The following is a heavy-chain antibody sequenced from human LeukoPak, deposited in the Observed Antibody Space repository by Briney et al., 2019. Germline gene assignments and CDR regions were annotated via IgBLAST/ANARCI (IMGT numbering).Heavy chain of an antibody. CDR1: GFTLSDSA. CDR2: INRPAKSYAT. D-gene: IGHD1-26*01. Sequence: GGSLKLSCAASGFTLSDSAIHWVRQASGKGLEWVGLINRPAKSYATAYGASVGGRFTISSDDSKNTAYLQMDSLKTEDTALYYCTRDRGTYNWLDPWGQGTLVTVSS. CDR3: TRDRGTYNWLDP. J-gene: IGHJ5*02. V-gene: IGHV3-73*01.